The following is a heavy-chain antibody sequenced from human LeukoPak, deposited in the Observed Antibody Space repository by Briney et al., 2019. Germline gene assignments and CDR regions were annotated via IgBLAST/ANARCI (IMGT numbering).Heavy chain of an antibody. V-gene: IGHV3-23*01. J-gene: IGHJ4*02. CDR3: AKAPVTSCRGAFRYPFDY. Sequence: GGSLRLSCTVSGFTVSSNSMSWVRQAPGKGLEWVSAMSSSDDGRYYAASVRGRFTISRDTSRSTLYLQMNSLRAEDAAVYYCAKAPVTSCRGAFRYPFDYWGQGTLVTVSS. CDR2: MSSSDDGR. CDR1: GFTVSSNS. D-gene: IGHD2-15*01.